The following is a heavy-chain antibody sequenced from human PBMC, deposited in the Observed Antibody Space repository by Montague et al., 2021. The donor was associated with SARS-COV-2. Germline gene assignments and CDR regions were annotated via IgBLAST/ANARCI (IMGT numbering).Heavy chain of an antibody. D-gene: IGHD4-17*01. CDR3: AMRGGALDAFDI. Sequence: SETLSLTCTVSGGSIRTSSYYWGWIRQPPGKGLDWIGSIYYSGSTYYNPSLKSRVTISVDTSKNQFSLKLSSVTAADTAVYYCAMRGGALDAFDIWGQGTMVTVPS. J-gene: IGHJ3*02. V-gene: IGHV4-39*01. CDR1: GGSIRTSSYY. CDR2: IYYSGST.